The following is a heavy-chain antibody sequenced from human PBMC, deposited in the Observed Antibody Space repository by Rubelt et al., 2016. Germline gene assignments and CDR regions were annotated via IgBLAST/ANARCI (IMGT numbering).Heavy chain of an antibody. V-gene: IGHV4-59*08. Sequence: QVQLQESGPGLVKPSETLSLTCTVSGGSISSYYWSWIRQPPGKGLEWIGYIYYTGSTNYNPSLKSRVTILIDTSKNQFFLKLSSVTAADTAVYYCARHFERAIFGVITDAFDIWGQGKMVTVSS. J-gene: IGHJ3*02. CDR2: IYYTGST. CDR3: ARHFERAIFGVITDAFDI. CDR1: GGSISSYY. D-gene: IGHD3-3*01.